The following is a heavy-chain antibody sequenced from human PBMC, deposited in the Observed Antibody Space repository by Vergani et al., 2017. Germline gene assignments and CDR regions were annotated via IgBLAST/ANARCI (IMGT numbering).Heavy chain of an antibody. V-gene: IGHV4-34*01. J-gene: IGHJ6*03. CDR1: GGSFSGYY. D-gene: IGHD2-2*01. CDR3: ARYRRNRSSTGGYYYYYYMDV. Sequence: QVQLQQWGAGLLKPSETLSLTCAVYGGSFSGYYWSWIRQPPGKGLEWIGEINHSGSTNYNPSLKSRVTISVDTSKNQFSLKLCSVTAADTAVYYCARYRRNRSSTGGYYYYYYMDVWGKGTTVTVSS. CDR2: INHSGST.